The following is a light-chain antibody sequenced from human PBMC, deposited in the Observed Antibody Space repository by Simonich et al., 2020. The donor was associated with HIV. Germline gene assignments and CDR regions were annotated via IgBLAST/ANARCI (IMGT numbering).Light chain of an antibody. CDR2: ASS. V-gene: IGKV1-NL1*01. CDR3: QQFNSKPYT. J-gene: IGKJ2*01. CDR1: QGVGNS. Sequence: DILMTQSPSSLPASVGDRVTITCRASQGVGNSLACYQQKPGKAPKLLLSASSRLESGVASRFSGSGSGTDYTLTISSLQPEDFASYYCQQFNSKPYTFGLGTKLEIK.